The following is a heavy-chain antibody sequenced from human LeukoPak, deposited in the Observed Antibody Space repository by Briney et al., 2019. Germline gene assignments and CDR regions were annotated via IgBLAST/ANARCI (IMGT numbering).Heavy chain of an antibody. V-gene: IGHV4-34*01. J-gene: IGHJ5*02. CDR3: ARLGLWWPGWWFDP. Sequence: PSETLSLTCAVYGGSFSAYYWSWIRQPPGKGLEWIGEINHSGSTNYNPSLKSRVTISVDTSKNQFSLKLSSVTAADTAVYYCARLGLWWPGWWFDPWGQGTLVTVSS. D-gene: IGHD2-21*01. CDR1: GGSFSAYY. CDR2: INHSGST.